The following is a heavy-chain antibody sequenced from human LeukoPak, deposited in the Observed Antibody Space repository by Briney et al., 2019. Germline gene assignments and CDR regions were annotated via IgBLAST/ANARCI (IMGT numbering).Heavy chain of an antibody. V-gene: IGHV3-23*01. D-gene: IGHD6-19*01. Sequence: QAGGSLRLSCAASGFTFSSYAMSWVRQAPGKGLEWVSAISGSGGSTYYADSVKGRFTISRDNSKNTLYLQMNSLRTEETALYYCAKGTHGAVAGFWDYWGQGTLVTVSS. CDR3: AKGTHGAVAGFWDY. CDR1: GFTFSSYA. CDR2: ISGSGGST. J-gene: IGHJ4*02.